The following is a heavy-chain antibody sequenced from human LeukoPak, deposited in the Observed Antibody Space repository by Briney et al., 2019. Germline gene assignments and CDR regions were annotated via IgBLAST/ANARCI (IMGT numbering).Heavy chain of an antibody. J-gene: IGHJ4*02. CDR1: GGSFSGYY. Sequence: SETLSLTCAVYGGSFSGYYWSWIRRPPGKGLEWIGEINHSGSTNYNPSLKSRVTISVDTSKNQFSLKLSSVTAADTAVYYCARLAAAGYYFDYWGQGTLVTVSS. CDR3: ARLAAAGYYFDY. D-gene: IGHD6-13*01. CDR2: INHSGST. V-gene: IGHV4-34*01.